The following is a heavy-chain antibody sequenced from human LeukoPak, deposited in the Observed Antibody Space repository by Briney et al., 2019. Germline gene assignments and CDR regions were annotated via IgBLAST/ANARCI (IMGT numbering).Heavy chain of an antibody. J-gene: IGHJ5*02. V-gene: IGHV3-64D*09. D-gene: IGHD4-17*01. CDR1: GFTFSTYA. Sequence: GASLRLSCSASGFTFSTYAMHWVRQAPGKGLECVSVISKDGRRIFYADSVKGRSTISRDNSKNTLYLQVSSLRTEDTAVYYCVKDGADYGENGWFDPWGQGTLVTVAS. CDR3: VKDGADYGENGWFDP. CDR2: ISKDGRRI.